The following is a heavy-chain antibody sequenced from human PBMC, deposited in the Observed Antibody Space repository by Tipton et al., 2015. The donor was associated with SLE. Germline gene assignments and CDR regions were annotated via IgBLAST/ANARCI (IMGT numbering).Heavy chain of an antibody. CDR3: ASGFYDYIWGHMGPLDY. CDR2: IIPIFGTA. D-gene: IGHD3-16*01. V-gene: IGHV1-69*06. J-gene: IGHJ4*02. CDR1: GGTFSSYA. Sequence: QLVQSGAEVKKPGSSVKVSCKASGGTFSSYAISWVRQAPGQGLEWMGGIIPIFGTANYAQKFQGRVTITADKSTSTAYMELSSLRSEDTAVYYCASGFYDYIWGHMGPLDYWGQGTLVTVSS.